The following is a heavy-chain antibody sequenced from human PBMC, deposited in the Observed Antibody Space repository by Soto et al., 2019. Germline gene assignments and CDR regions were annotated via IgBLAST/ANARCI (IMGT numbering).Heavy chain of an antibody. D-gene: IGHD4-17*01. V-gene: IGHV4-59*01. J-gene: IGHJ6*03. CDR1: GGSISSYY. CDR2: IYYSGST. Sequence: SETLSLTCTVSGGSISSYYWSWIRQPPGKGLEWIGYIYYSGSTNYNPSLKSRVTISVDTSKNQFSLKLSSVTAADTAVYYCARDGLPATVTDYYYMDVWGKGTTVTVSS. CDR3: ARDGLPATVTDYYYMDV.